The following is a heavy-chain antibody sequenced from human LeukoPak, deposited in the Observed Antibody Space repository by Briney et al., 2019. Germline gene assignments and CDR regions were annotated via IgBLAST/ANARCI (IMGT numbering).Heavy chain of an antibody. D-gene: IGHD5-18*01. CDR1: AFSLNAYN. Sequence: GGSLRLSCAASAFSLNAYNMNWVRQAPGKGLEWVAVISYDGSNKYYADSVKGRFTISRDNSKNTLYLQMNSLRAEDTAVYYCAKGRYNTADNWFDPWGQGTLVTVSS. J-gene: IGHJ5*02. V-gene: IGHV3-30*18. CDR3: AKGRYNTADNWFDP. CDR2: ISYDGSNK.